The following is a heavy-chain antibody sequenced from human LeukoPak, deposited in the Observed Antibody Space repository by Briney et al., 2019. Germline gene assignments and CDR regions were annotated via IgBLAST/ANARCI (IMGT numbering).Heavy chain of an antibody. J-gene: IGHJ4*02. D-gene: IGHD6-13*01. Sequence: GASVKVSCKASGGTFSSYAISWVRQAPGQGLEWMGGIIPIFGTANYAQKFQGRVTITADKSTSTAYMELSSLRSEDTAVYYCARTRSSSSSWYGQFDYWGQGTLVTVS. CDR1: GGTFSSYA. V-gene: IGHV1-69*06. CDR3: ARTRSSSSSWYGQFDY. CDR2: IIPIFGTA.